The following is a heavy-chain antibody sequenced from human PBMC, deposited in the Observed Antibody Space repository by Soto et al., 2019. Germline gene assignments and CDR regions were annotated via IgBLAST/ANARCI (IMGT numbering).Heavy chain of an antibody. D-gene: IGHD5-18*01. V-gene: IGHV1-46*01. CDR2: INPSGGST. J-gene: IGHJ4*02. Sequence: ASVKVSCKASGYTFTSYYIHWVRQAPGQGLEWMGVINPSGGSTSYAQKFQGRVAMTRDTSTSTVYMELSSLRSEDAAVYYCAREAAIRYYFDYWGQGTLVTVSS. CDR1: GYTFTSYY. CDR3: AREAAIRYYFDY.